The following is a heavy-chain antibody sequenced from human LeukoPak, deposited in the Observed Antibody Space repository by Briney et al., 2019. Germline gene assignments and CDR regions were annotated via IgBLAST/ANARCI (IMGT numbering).Heavy chain of an antibody. D-gene: IGHD5-24*01. J-gene: IGHJ4*02. CDR1: GFTFSSYS. V-gene: IGHV3-21*04. CDR3: AKGLKWLQFYYFDY. CDR2: ISTSSSYI. Sequence: PGGSLRLSCAASGFTFSSYSMNWVRQAPGKGLEWVSSISTSSSYIYYADSVKGRFTISRDNAKNSLSLQMNSLRAEDTAVYYCAKGLKWLQFYYFDYWGQGTLVTVSS.